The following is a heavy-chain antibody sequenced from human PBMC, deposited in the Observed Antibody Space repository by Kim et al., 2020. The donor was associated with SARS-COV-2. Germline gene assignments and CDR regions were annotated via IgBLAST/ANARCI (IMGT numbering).Heavy chain of an antibody. Sequence: GGSLRLSCVASGFTFNDYAMTWVRQAPGRGLQWVSSISASGDASYNASLQGRFIISRDNSKNTLYLQMSSLRTEDTALYFCANGYVKSPPGRYWGQGTLVTVSS. CDR1: GFTFNDYA. CDR2: ISASGDAS. D-gene: IGHD6-13*01. CDR3: ANGYVKSPPGRY. J-gene: IGHJ4*02. V-gene: IGHV3-23*01.